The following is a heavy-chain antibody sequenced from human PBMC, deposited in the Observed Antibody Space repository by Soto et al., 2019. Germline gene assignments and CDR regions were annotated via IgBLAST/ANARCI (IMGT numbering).Heavy chain of an antibody. CDR3: ARGHRIGGFDY. D-gene: IGHD3-16*01. J-gene: IGHJ4*02. CDR2: INHSGST. CDR1: GGSFSGYY. Sequence: QVQLQQWGAGLLKPSETLSLTCAVYGGSFSGYYWSWIRQPPGKGLEWIGEINHSGSTNYNPSLKRRVTISVDTSKHQFSLKLSSVTAADTAVYSCARGHRIGGFDYWGQGTLVTVSS. V-gene: IGHV4-34*01.